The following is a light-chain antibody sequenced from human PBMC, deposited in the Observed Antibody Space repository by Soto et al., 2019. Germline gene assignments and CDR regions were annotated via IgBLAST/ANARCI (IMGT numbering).Light chain of an antibody. CDR2: DAS. Sequence: DIQITHSPSTLSASVGDRVTITCRSSQSISNWLAWYQQKPGNAPKLLISDASNLVSGVPSRFSGSGSGTEFTLTISSLQPDDFATYYCQQYNTYSPWTLGQGTKVDIK. V-gene: IGKV1-5*01. J-gene: IGKJ1*01. CDR3: QQYNTYSPWT. CDR1: QSISNW.